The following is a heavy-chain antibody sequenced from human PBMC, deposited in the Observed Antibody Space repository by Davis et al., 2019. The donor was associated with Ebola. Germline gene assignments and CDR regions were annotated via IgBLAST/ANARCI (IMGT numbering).Heavy chain of an antibody. J-gene: IGHJ4*02. CDR3: ARLTCSGGPCYLDS. CDR2: IDWDDDK. Sequence: SGPTLVKPTETLTLTCTVSGFSLRNSGMRVNWIRQPPRKALEWLARIDWDDDKFYSTSLKSRLTISKDTSKNQVVLTMTDMDPVDTGTYFCARLTCSGGPCYLDSWGQGTLVTVSS. V-gene: IGHV2-70*04. CDR1: GFSLRNSGMR. D-gene: IGHD2-15*01.